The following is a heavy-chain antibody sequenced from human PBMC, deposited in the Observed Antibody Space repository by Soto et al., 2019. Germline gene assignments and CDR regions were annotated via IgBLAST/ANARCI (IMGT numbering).Heavy chain of an antibody. J-gene: IGHJ4*02. V-gene: IGHV3-9*01. CDR2: ISWNSGSI. CDR1: GFTFDDYA. Sequence: DVQLVESGGGLVQPGRSLRLSCAASGFTFDDYAMHWVRQAPGKGLEWVSGISWNSGSIAYADSVKGRFTISRDNAKNSLYLQMNSLRAEDTALYYCTKDMFPYSSSSRFDYWGQGTLVTVSP. CDR3: TKDMFPYSSSSRFDY. D-gene: IGHD6-6*01.